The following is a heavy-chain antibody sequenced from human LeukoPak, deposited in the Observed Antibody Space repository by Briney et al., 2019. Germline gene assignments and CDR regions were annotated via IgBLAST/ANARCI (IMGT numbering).Heavy chain of an antibody. V-gene: IGHV1-18*01. CDR3: ARSDYDFWSGYYYY. D-gene: IGHD3-3*01. J-gene: IGHJ4*02. CDR1: GYTFTSYG. Sequence: ASVKVSCKASGYTFTSYGISWVRQAPGQGLEWMGWISAYNGNTNYAQKLQGRVTMTTDTSTSTAYMELRSLRSDDTAVYYCARSDYDFWSGYYYYWGQGTLVTVSS. CDR2: ISAYNGNT.